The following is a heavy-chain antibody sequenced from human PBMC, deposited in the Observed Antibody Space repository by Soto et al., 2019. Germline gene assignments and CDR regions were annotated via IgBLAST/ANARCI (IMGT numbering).Heavy chain of an antibody. CDR1: GFTFDDYA. D-gene: IGHD6-19*01. CDR2: ISWNSGAI. J-gene: IGHJ3*02. V-gene: IGHV3-9*01. CDR3: AKDILAGYDAFHM. Sequence: EVQLVESGGGVVQPGRSLRLSCAASGFTFDDYAMHWVRQAPGKGLEWVSTISWNSGAIGYADSVKGRFTISRDKAKNSMYLQMSSLRAEDTALYYCAKDILAGYDAFHMWGQGTMVIVTS.